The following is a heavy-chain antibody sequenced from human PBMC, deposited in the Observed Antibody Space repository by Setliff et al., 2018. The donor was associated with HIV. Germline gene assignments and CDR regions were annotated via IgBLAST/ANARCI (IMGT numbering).Heavy chain of an antibody. J-gene: IGHJ4*02. Sequence: SETLSLTCTVSGGSVSSGSYYWSWIRQPPGKGLEWIGYIYYSGTTYYNPSLKSRVTISLDTSKNQFSLKVCSVTAADTAVYYCAAKKSGDYPFNWGQGTLVTVSS. V-gene: IGHV4-61*01. D-gene: IGHD4-17*01. CDR2: IYYSGTT. CDR1: GGSVSSGSYY. CDR3: AAKKSGDYPFN.